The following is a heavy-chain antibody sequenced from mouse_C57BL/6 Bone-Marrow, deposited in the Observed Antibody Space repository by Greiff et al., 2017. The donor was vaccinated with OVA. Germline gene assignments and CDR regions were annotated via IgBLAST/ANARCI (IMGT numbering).Heavy chain of an antibody. Sequence: QVQLQQPGAELVKPGASVKMSCKASGYTFTSYWITWVKQRPGQGLEWIGDIYPGSGSTNYNEKFKSKATLTVDTSSSTAYMQLSSLTSEDSAVYFYARQRTGPAYAMDYWGQGTSVTVSS. V-gene: IGHV1-55*01. CDR2: IYPGSGST. CDR1: GYTFTSYW. CDR3: ARQRTGPAYAMDY. D-gene: IGHD4-1*01. J-gene: IGHJ4*01.